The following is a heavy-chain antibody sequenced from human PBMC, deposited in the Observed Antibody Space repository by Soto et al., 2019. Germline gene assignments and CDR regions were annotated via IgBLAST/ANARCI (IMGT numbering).Heavy chain of an antibody. CDR2: ISGSGGST. V-gene: IGHV3-23*01. Sequence: PGGSLRLSCAASGFTFSSYAMSWVREAPGKGLEWVSAISGSGGSTYYADSVKGRFTISRDNSKNTLYLQMNSLRAEDTAVYYFAKDLSVAAAYTPDYGDQETLLKVSS. CDR1: GFTFSSYA. CDR3: AKDLSVAAAYTPDY. D-gene: IGHD6-13*01. J-gene: IGHJ4*01.